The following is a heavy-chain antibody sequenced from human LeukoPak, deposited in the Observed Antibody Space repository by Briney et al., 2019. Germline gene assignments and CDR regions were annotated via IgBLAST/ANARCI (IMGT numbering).Heavy chain of an antibody. J-gene: IGHJ4*02. D-gene: IGHD5-12*01. V-gene: IGHV4-4*07. Sequence: SETLSLTCTVSGGSISSYYWSWIRQPAGKGLEWIGRIYTSGSTNYNPSLKSRVTMSVDTSKNQFSLKLSSVTAADTAVYYCARHRVAMATIRKYYFDYWGQGTLVTVSS. CDR1: GGSISSYY. CDR3: ARHRVAMATIRKYYFDY. CDR2: IYTSGST.